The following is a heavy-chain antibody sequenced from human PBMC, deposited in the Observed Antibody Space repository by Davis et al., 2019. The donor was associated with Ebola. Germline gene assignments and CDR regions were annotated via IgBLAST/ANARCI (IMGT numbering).Heavy chain of an antibody. CDR3: ARQEGSFDY. CDR1: GGSTSSSSYY. V-gene: IGHV4-39*01. CDR2: IYYSGST. Sequence: SETLSLTCTVSGGSTSSSSYYWGWIRQPPGKGLEWIGSIYYSGSTYYNPSLKSRVTISVDTSKNQFSLKLSSVTAADTAVYYCARQEGSFDYWGQGTLVTVSS. J-gene: IGHJ4*02.